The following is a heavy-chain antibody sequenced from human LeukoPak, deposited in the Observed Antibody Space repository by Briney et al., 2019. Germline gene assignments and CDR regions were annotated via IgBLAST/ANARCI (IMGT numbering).Heavy chain of an antibody. CDR2: IYSSGST. CDR1: GGSIGSYY. CDR3: ARAPGIAAAGTHFDF. V-gene: IGHV4-59*01. Sequence: KTSETLSLTCTVSGGSIGSYYWSWIRQPPGKGLEWIGYIYSSGSTNYNPSLKSRVTISLDTSKNQFSLKLSFVTAADTAVYYCARAPGIAAAGTHFDFWGQGTLVTVSS. J-gene: IGHJ4*02. D-gene: IGHD6-13*01.